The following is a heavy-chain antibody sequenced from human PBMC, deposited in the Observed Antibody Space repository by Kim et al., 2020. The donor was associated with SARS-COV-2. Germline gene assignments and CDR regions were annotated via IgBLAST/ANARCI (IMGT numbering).Heavy chain of an antibody. V-gene: IGHV3-23*01. J-gene: IGHJ4*02. D-gene: IGHD3-3*01. Sequence: KGRFTIARDKSKNTLYLQMNNPRAEDTAVYYCAKDNLRITIFGVVTRFDYWGQGTLVTVSS. CDR3: AKDNLRITIFGVVTRFDY.